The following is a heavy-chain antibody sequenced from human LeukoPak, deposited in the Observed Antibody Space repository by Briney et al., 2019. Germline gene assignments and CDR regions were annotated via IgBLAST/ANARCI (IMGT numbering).Heavy chain of an antibody. Sequence: PSETLSLTCTVSGVSIRHYYWSWIRQTPGRGLEWIGYIFFSGGTNYNPSLKSRVTMSVDTSKNQCSLNLRSVTAADTAVYYCARGGGAYYDWGHFDPWGRGTLVTVSS. CDR2: IFFSGGT. CDR3: ARGGGAYYDWGHFDP. J-gene: IGHJ5*02. V-gene: IGHV4-59*01. D-gene: IGHD3-16*01. CDR1: GVSIRHYY.